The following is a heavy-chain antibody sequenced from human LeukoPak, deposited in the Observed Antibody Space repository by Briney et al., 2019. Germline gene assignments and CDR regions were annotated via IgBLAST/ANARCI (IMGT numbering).Heavy chain of an antibody. Sequence: GGSLRLSCAASGFTFNSYVMTWVRQAPGKGLVWVSRISYDGHNTNYADSVKGRFTISRDNSKNTLYLQMNSLRAEDTAVYYCAKNPVAAEYFDYWGQGTLVTVSS. CDR2: ISYDGHNT. D-gene: IGHD6-19*01. CDR1: GFTFNSYV. CDR3: AKNPVAAEYFDY. V-gene: IGHV3-23*01. J-gene: IGHJ4*02.